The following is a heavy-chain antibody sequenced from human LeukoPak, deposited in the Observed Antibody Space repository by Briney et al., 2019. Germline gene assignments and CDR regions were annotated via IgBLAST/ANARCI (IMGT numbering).Heavy chain of an antibody. D-gene: IGHD5-18*01. J-gene: IGHJ4*02. Sequence: PSETLSLTCTVFGDSVSSSNYYWAWIRQPPGKGLEWIGEINHSGSTNYNPSLKSRVTISVDTSKNQFSLKLSSVTAADTAVYYCARGRYSYGNWGQGTLVTVSS. CDR3: ARGRYSYGN. CDR1: GDSVSSSNYY. V-gene: IGHV4-39*07. CDR2: INHSGST.